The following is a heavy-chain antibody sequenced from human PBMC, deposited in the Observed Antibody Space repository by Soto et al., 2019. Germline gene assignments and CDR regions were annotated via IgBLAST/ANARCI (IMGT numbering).Heavy chain of an antibody. V-gene: IGHV1-18*01. D-gene: IGHD3-22*01. CDR1: GYTFTSYG. CDR2: ISAYNGNT. J-gene: IGHJ6*02. Sequence: GASVKVSCKASGYTFTSYGISWVRQAPGQGLEWMGWISAYNGNTNYAQKLQGRVTMTTDTSTSTAYMELRSLRSDDTAVYYCARSGVDSSGYYYPACMDVWGQGTTVTVSS. CDR3: ARSGVDSSGYYYPACMDV.